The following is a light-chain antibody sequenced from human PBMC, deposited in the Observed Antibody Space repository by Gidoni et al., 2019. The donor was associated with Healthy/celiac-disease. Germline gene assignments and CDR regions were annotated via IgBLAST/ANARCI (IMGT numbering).Light chain of an antibody. CDR2: LGS. CDR3: MQALQTPRT. V-gene: IGKV2-28*01. Sequence: DLVMTQSPLSLPVTPGEPASISCRSSQSLLHSNGYNYLDWYRHKPGQSPQLLIYLGSNRASGVPDRFSGSGSGTDFTLKISRVEAEDVGVYYCMQALQTPRTFGQGTKVEIK. J-gene: IGKJ1*01. CDR1: QSLLHSNGYNY.